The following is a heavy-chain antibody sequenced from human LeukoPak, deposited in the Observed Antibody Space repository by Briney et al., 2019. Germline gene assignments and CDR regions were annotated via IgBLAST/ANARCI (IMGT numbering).Heavy chain of an antibody. J-gene: IGHJ4*02. D-gene: IGHD3-22*01. Sequence: ASVKVSCKASGYTFTGYYMHWVRQAPGQGLEWMGWINPNSGGTNYAQKFQGRVTMTRDTSISTAYMELSRLRSDDTAVYYCARDRAYYYDSSGYYLFDYWGQGTLVTVSS. CDR1: GYTFTGYY. CDR3: ARDRAYYYDSSGYYLFDY. CDR2: INPNSGGT. V-gene: IGHV1-2*02.